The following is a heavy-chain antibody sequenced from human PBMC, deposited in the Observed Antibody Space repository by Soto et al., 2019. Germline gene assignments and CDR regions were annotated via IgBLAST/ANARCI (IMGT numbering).Heavy chain of an antibody. J-gene: IGHJ5*02. Sequence: SGNVSSNASGFAVASYGISLVRQAPRQGLEWMGWISAYNGNTNYAQKLQGRVTMTTDTSTSTAYMELRSLRSDDTAVYYCAETQLGYCSGGSCLGWFDPWGQGTLVTVSS. CDR2: ISAYNGNT. CDR3: AETQLGYCSGGSCLGWFDP. CDR1: GFAVASYG. D-gene: IGHD2-15*01. V-gene: IGHV1-18*01.